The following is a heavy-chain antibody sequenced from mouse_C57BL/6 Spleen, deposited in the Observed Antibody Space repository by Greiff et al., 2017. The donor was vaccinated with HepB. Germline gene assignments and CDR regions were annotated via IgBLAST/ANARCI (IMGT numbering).Heavy chain of an antibody. CDR1: GYTFTSYW. Sequence: QVQLQQPGAELVKPGASVKLSCKASGYTFTSYWMQWVKQRPGQGLEWIGEIDPSDSYTNYNQKFKGKATLTIDTSSSTAYMQLSSLTSEDPAVYYCARAEGYFDYWGQGTTLTVSS. CDR2: IDPSDSYT. CDR3: ARAEGYFDY. V-gene: IGHV1-50*01. J-gene: IGHJ2*01.